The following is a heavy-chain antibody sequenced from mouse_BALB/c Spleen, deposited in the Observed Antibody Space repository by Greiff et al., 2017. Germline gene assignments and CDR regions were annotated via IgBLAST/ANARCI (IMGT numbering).Heavy chain of an antibody. CDR3: ARGNPTWFAY. V-gene: IGHV5-9-3*01. CDR2: ISSGGSYT. Sequence: EVQLVESGGGLVKPGGSLKLSCAASGFTFSSYAMSWVRQTPEKRLEWVATISSGGSYTYYPDSVKGRFTISRDNAKNTLYLQMSSLRSEDTAMYYCARGNPTWFAYWGQGTLVTVSA. J-gene: IGHJ3*01. CDR1: GFTFSSYA. D-gene: IGHD2-1*01.